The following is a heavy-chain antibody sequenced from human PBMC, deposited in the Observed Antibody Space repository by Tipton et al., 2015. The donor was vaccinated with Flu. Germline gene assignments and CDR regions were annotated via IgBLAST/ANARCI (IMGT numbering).Heavy chain of an antibody. V-gene: IGHV5-51*01. CDR3: ARGGTAMVTSYYYYYMDV. J-gene: IGHJ6*03. CDR1: GYSFTSYW. Sequence: QLVQSGAEVKKPGESLKISCKGSGYSFTSYWIGWVRQMPGKGLEWMGIIYPGDSDTRYSPSFQGQVTISADKSISTAYLQWSSLKASDTAMYYCARGGTAMVTSYYYYYMDVWGKGTTVTVSS. CDR2: IYPGDSDT. D-gene: IGHD5-18*01.